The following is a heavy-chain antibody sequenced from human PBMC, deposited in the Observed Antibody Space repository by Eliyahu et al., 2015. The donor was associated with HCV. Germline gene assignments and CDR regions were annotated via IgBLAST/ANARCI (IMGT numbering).Heavy chain of an antibody. D-gene: IGHD4-11*01. V-gene: IGHV1-18*01. J-gene: IGHJ6*02. CDR3: ARCLDSNYVGDYYYHGMDV. Sequence: QVQLVQSGAEVKKPGASVKVSCKASGYTFTXYGVCWVRQAPGXGLEWMGXISAYNGITNYVQKFQDRVTMTTDTSTSTAYMELRSLRSDDTAVYYCARCLDSNYVGDYYYHGMDVWGQGTTVTVSS. CDR1: GYTFTXYG. CDR2: ISAYNGIT.